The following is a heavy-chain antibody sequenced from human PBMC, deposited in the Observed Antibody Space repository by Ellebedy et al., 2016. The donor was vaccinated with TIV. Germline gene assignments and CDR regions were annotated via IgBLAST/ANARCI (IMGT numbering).Heavy chain of an antibody. CDR3: ARREKMTSWDEGNWSDP. D-gene: IGHD2-2*01. Sequence: MPGGSLRLSCTVSGGSISTHYWNWIRQPPGKGLEWIGYVYYSGSTNYNPSLKSRVTISVDTSKNQFSLRLTSVTAADTAVYYCARREKMTSWDEGNWSDPWGQGTLVTVSS. V-gene: IGHV4-59*08. CDR2: VYYSGST. CDR1: GGSISTHY. J-gene: IGHJ5*02.